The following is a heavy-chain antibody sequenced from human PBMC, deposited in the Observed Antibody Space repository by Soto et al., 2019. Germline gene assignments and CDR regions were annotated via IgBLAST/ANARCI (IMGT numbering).Heavy chain of an antibody. D-gene: IGHD6-19*01. CDR3: VKDIHEQWLVSHFEY. CDR1: GFTFDSYA. J-gene: IGHJ4*02. V-gene: IGHV3-9*01. Sequence: EVQLVESGGGLVQPGRSLRLSCVASGFTFDSYAMHWVRQAPGTGLEWVSGISWNSGSIGYEDSVKGRFTISRDNAQNSLYLEMNSLRVEDTAFYYCVKDIHEQWLVSHFEYWGQGALVTVSS. CDR2: ISWNSGSI.